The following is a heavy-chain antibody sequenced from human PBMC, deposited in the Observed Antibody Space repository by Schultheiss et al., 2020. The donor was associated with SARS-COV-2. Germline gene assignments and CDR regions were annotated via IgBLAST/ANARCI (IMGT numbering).Heavy chain of an antibody. CDR3: ARGGAPGTFDY. V-gene: IGHV4-59*12. D-gene: IGHD6-13*01. Sequence: SETLSLTCAVSGGSFSGYYWSWIRQHPGKGLEWLWYIYYSGSTYYNPSLKSRVTISVDTSKNQFSLKLSSVTAADTAVYYCARGGAPGTFDYWGQGTLVTVSS. CDR1: GGSFSGYY. J-gene: IGHJ4*02. CDR2: IYYSGST.